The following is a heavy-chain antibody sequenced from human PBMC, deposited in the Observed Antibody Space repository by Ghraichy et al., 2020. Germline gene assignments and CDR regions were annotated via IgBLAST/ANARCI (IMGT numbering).Heavy chain of an antibody. J-gene: IGHJ4*02. CDR1: GFTFDDYA. CDR2: ISGDGGST. Sequence: LSLTCAASGFTFDDYAMHWVRQAPGKGLEWVSLISGDGGSTYYADSVKGQFTISRDNSKNSLYLQMNSLRTEDTALYYCAKDIGGDYYDSSGYGRDYWGQGTLVTVSS. D-gene: IGHD3-22*01. V-gene: IGHV3-43*02. CDR3: AKDIGGDYYDSSGYGRDY.